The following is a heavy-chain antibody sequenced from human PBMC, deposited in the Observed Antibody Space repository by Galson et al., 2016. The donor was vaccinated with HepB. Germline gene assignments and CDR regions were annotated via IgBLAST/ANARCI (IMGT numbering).Heavy chain of an antibody. CDR2: FDPEDGET. V-gene: IGHV1-24*01. J-gene: IGHJ6*02. CDR1: GYTLTELS. CDR3: ARIPPIRDCTGTSCYDYGMDV. D-gene: IGHD2-2*01. Sequence: SVKVSCKVSGYTLTELSMHWVRQAPGKGLEWMGGFDPEDGETIYAQKFQDRVTMTEDTSTDAAYMELSSLRSEDTAVYYCARIPPIRDCTGTSCYDYGMDVWGQGATVTVSS.